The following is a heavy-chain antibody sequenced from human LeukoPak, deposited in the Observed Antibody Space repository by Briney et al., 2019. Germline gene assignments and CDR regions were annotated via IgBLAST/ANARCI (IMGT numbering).Heavy chain of an antibody. CDR3: ARRGLWFGRGFDP. V-gene: IGHV4-34*01. Sequence: SETCPSPALPMVGPSVVTTGAGSASPQGRGWSGWGKYNPSLKSRVTISVDTSKNQFSLKLSSVTAADTAVYYCARRGLWFGRGFDPWGQGTLVTVSS. CDR1: VGPSVVTT. D-gene: IGHD3-10*01. J-gene: IGHJ5*02.